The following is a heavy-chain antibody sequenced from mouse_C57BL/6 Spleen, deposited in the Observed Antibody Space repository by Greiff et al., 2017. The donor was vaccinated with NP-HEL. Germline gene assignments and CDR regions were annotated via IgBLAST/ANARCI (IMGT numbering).Heavy chain of an antibody. D-gene: IGHD2-4*01. Sequence: VPLQQSGPELVKPGASVKISCKASGYSFTGYYMNWVKQSPEKSLEWIGEINPSIGGTTYNQKFQAKATLTVDKYTSTAYMQLKSLTSEDYAVYNCARWDYDYDGNYAMDCWGKGASVTAAS. CDR2: INPSIGGT. CDR3: ARWDYDYDGNYAMDC. CDR1: GYSFTGYY. V-gene: IGHV1-42*01. J-gene: IGHJ4*01.